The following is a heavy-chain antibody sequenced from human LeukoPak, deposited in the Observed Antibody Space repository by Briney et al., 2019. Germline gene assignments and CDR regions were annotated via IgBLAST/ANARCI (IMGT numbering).Heavy chain of an antibody. V-gene: IGHV1-2*02. CDR3: ERALVGSYYDSSGYPLNWFDP. D-gene: IGHD3-22*01. J-gene: IGHJ5*02. Sequence: ASVKVSCKASGYTFTGYYMHWVRQAPGQGLEWMGWINPNSGGTNYAQKFQGRVTMTRDTSISTAYMELSRLRSDDTDVYYCERALVGSYYDSSGYPLNWFDPWGQGTLVTVSS. CDR2: INPNSGGT. CDR1: GYTFTGYY.